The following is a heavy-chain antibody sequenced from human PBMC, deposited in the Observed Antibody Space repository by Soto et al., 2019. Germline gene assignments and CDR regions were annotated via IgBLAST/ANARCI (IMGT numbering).Heavy chain of an antibody. D-gene: IGHD3-3*01. CDR3: ARATTLNYDFWSGYYTDYYYYGMDV. V-gene: IGHV4-4*02. J-gene: IGHJ6*02. CDR2: IYHSGST. CDR1: GGSISSSNW. Sequence: SETLSLTCAVSGGSISSSNWWSWVRQPPGKGLEWIGEIYHSGSTNYNPSLKSRVTISVDKSKNQFSLKLSSVTAADTAVYYCARATTLNYDFWSGYYTDYYYYGMDVWGQGTAVTVSS.